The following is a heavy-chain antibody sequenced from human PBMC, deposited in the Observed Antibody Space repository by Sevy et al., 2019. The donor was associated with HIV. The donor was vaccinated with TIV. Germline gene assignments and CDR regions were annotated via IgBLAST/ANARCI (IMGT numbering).Heavy chain of an antibody. CDR2: ISGSGGST. CDR3: AKRQRVAGYYDWFDP. V-gene: IGHV3-23*01. Sequence: GGSLRLSCAASGFTFSSYAMSWVRQAPEKGLEWVSAISGSGGSTYYADSVKGRFTISRDNSKNMLYLQTNSLRAEDTAVYYCAKRQRVAGYYDWFDPWGQGTLVTVSS. D-gene: IGHD3-22*01. J-gene: IGHJ5*02. CDR1: GFTFSSYA.